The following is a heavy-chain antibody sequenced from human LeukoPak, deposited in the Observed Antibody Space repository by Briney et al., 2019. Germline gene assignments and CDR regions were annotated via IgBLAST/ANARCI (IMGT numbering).Heavy chain of an antibody. Sequence: GGSLRLSCAASGFTFSTYAMSWVRQAPGKGLEWVSAICHSGANRYYADSVKGRFTISRDNSKNTLYLQMNSLRAEDTAVYYCAKGSTEPDYWGQGTLVTVSS. CDR1: GFTFSTYA. CDR2: ICHSGANR. J-gene: IGHJ4*02. V-gene: IGHV3-23*01. CDR3: AKGSTEPDY. D-gene: IGHD2/OR15-2a*01.